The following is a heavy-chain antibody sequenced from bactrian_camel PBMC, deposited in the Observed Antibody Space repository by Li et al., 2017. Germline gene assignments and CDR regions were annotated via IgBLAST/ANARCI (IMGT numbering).Heavy chain of an antibody. CDR1: GNTYTSSC. D-gene: IGHD5*01. CDR2: LWIGGATT. J-gene: IGHJ6*01. CDR3: AADHCNDYAPECFGY. Sequence: HVQLVESGGGSVQVGGSLRLSCAASGNTYTSSCMAWFRQVPGKERERVAVLWIGGATTSYADSVKGRFIITRDKAKDLVYLQMNGLQPEDTGVYYCAADHCNDYAPECFGYWGQGTQVTVS. V-gene: IGHV3-3*01.